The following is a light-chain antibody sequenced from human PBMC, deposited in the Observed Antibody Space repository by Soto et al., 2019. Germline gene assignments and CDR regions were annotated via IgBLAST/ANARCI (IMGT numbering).Light chain of an antibody. J-gene: IGKJ4*01. V-gene: IGKV1-5*03. Sequence: DIQMTQSPSTLSASVGDRVTITCRASQSISSWLAWYQQKPGKAPKLLIYKASSLESGVPSRFSGSGSGTECTLTISSLQPDDFATYYFQQYNSYSPLTFGGGTKVEIK. CDR2: KAS. CDR1: QSISSW. CDR3: QQYNSYSPLT.